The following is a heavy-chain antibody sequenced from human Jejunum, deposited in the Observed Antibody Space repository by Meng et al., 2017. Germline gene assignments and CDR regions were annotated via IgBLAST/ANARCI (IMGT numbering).Heavy chain of an antibody. CDR1: GGSISSSIYH. Sequence: SETLSLTCTVSGGSISSSIYHWDWIRQPPGKGLEWIGSIYYSGTAYYNPSLKSRVTVSVDTSKNQFSLKVNSLTAADTAVYYCASDRGRGASDNWGQGTLVTVSS. J-gene: IGHJ4*02. CDR2: IYYSGTA. D-gene: IGHD2-15*01. V-gene: IGHV4-39*07. CDR3: ASDRGRGASDN.